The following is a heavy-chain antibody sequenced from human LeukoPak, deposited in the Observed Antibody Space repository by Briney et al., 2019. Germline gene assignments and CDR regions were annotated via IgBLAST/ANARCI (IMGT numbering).Heavy chain of an antibody. CDR3: ARGRADGDYADV. D-gene: IGHD4-17*01. Sequence: ASVKVSCKASGYTFTGYYMYWVRQAPGQGLEWMGWINPNSGGTNYAQKFQGWVTMTRDTSISTAYMELSRLRSDDTAVYYCARGRADGDYADVWGQGTTVTVSS. V-gene: IGHV1-2*04. J-gene: IGHJ6*02. CDR2: INPNSGGT. CDR1: GYTFTGYY.